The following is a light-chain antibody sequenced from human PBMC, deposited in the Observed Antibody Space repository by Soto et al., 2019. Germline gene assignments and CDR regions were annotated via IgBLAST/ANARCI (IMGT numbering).Light chain of an antibody. CDR2: GAS. CDR3: QQYNNWPLT. V-gene: IGKV3-15*01. J-gene: IGKJ4*01. Sequence: EIVMTQSPATLSVSPGERATLSCRASQSVGGNLAWYQQKPGQAPRLLMYGASTRATGIPARFSGSGSGTEFTLTISSLQSEDFGVYYCQQYNNWPLTFGGGTKVEIE. CDR1: QSVGGN.